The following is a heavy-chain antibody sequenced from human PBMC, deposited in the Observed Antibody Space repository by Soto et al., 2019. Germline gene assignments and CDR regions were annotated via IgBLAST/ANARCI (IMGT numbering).Heavy chain of an antibody. CDR2: IYYSGST. CDR1: GGSIRTYY. J-gene: IGHJ6*02. Sequence: QAQLQESGPGLVKPSETLSLTCTVSGGSIRTYYLNWIRQPPGKGLEWIGYIYYSGSTYYNPSLTSRVTISVDTSKNQFSLNLTSVTAADTAVYYCARGGGRYGLDVWGQGTTITVSS. V-gene: IGHV4-59*01. CDR3: ARGGGRYGLDV. D-gene: IGHD3-10*01.